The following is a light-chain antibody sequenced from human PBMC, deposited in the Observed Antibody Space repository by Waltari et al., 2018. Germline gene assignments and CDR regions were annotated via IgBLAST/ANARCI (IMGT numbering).Light chain of an antibody. CDR2: VAS. J-gene: IGKJ3*01. CDR1: QTVNST. V-gene: IGKV3-15*01. CDR3: QHYNNWSGA. Sequence: EIVMTQSPATLSVSPGERATLSCRASQTVNSTLAWFQQRPGQAPRLLIYVASTKATGIPARFGGSGSGTEFTLTISSLQSEDFAVYCWQHYNNWSGAFGPGTKVDIK.